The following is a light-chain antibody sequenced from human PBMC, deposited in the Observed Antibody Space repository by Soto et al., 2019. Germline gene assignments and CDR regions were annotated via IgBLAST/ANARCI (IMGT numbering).Light chain of an antibody. Sequence: QPVLTQPASVSGSPGQSITFSCTGTSSDIGIYNYVSWYQQHPGIAPKLMIYEVNNRPSGVSNRFSGSKSGNTASLTISGLQAEDEADYYCCSYTTSNTYVFGTGTKLTVL. CDR2: EVN. CDR3: CSYTTSNTYV. J-gene: IGLJ1*01. V-gene: IGLV2-14*01. CDR1: SSDIGIYNY.